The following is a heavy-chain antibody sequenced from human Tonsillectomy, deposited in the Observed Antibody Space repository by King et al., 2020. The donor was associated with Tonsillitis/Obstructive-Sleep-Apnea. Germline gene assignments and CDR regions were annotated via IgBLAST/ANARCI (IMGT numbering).Heavy chain of an antibody. CDR3: ARDDYYVESYFGL. CDR1: GFSFSAYW. V-gene: IGHV3-7*01. Sequence: VQLVESGGGLVQPGGSLRLSCAASGFSFSAYWMSWVRQAPGKGLEWVANIKQDGSEKYYVDSVKGRFTISRDNAKNSLYLQMNSLRAEDTALYFCARDDYYVESYFGLWGRGTLFTVSS. CDR2: IKQDGSEK. D-gene: IGHD3-16*01. J-gene: IGHJ2*01.